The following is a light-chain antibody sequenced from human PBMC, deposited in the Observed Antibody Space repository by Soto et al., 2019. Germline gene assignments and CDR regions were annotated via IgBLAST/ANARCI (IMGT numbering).Light chain of an antibody. CDR3: SLSYSGIRV. Sequence: QTVVTQEPSLTVSPGGTVTLTCGSSIEDVTSGRYPYWFQQKPGQAPRTLIYDTTNKHSWTPARFSGSLLGGKAALTLSGAQPEDEADYYCSLSYSGIRVFGGGTKLTVL. J-gene: IGLJ3*02. V-gene: IGLV7-46*01. CDR1: IEDVTSGRY. CDR2: DTT.